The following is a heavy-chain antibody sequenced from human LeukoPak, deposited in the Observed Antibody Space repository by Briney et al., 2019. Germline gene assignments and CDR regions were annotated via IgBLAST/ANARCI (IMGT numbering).Heavy chain of an antibody. Sequence: SETLSLTCTASGGSISSYYWSWIRQPPGKGLEWIGYIYYSGSTNYNPSLKSRVTISVDTSKNQFSLKLSSVTAADTAVYYCARGKRTAMVQYYFDYWGQGTLVTVSS. CDR2: IYYSGST. CDR1: GGSISSYY. J-gene: IGHJ4*02. CDR3: ARGKRTAMVQYYFDY. V-gene: IGHV4-59*01. D-gene: IGHD5-18*01.